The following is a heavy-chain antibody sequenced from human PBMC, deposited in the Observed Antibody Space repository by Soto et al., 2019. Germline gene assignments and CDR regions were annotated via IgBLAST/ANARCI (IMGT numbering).Heavy chain of an antibody. Sequence: QVQLHQWGAGLVRPSETLSLTCAVYGGSFSGYYWTWIRQPPGKGLEWIGDINHSGSTNYNSSLKSRVTISVDTSNNQLSLKLRSVTAADTAVYYCAREEVPQWFTRGYYGMDVWGQGTTVTVSS. CDR3: AREEVPQWFTRGYYGMDV. CDR2: INHSGST. J-gene: IGHJ6*02. V-gene: IGHV4-34*01. CDR1: GGSFSGYY. D-gene: IGHD2-2*01.